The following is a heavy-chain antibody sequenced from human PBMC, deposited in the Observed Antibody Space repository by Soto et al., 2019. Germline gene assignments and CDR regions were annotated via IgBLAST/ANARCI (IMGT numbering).Heavy chain of an antibody. Sequence: QVQLQQWGAGLLKPSETLSLTCAVYGGSFSGYIWTWIRQTPGKGLQWIGQINHSGSANYNPSLKIRVTISVHTSNSQFSLELSSVTAADTAVYYCARGLISGSHYSGGWYYFDSWGQGTQVTVSS. D-gene: IGHD1-26*01. CDR3: ARGLISGSHYSGGWYYFDS. CDR1: GGSFSGYI. CDR2: INHSGSA. V-gene: IGHV4-34*01. J-gene: IGHJ4*02.